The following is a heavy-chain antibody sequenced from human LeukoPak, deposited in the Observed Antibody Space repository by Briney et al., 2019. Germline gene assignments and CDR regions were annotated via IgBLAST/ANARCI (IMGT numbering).Heavy chain of an antibody. CDR1: GYTFTGYY. D-gene: IGHD2-15*01. J-gene: IGHJ5*02. Sequence: ASVKVSCKASGYTFTGYYMHWVRQAPGQGLEWMGWINPNSGGTNYAQKFQGRVTMTRDTSISTAYMELSRLRSDDTAVYYCARDRRYCSGGSCYSVFWFDPWGQGTLVTVSS. V-gene: IGHV1-2*02. CDR2: INPNSGGT. CDR3: ARDRRYCSGGSCYSVFWFDP.